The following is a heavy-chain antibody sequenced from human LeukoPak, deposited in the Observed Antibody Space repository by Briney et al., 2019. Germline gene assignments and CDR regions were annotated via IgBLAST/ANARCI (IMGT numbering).Heavy chain of an antibody. D-gene: IGHD3-3*01. J-gene: IGHJ4*02. Sequence: ASVKFSCKASGYTFTAYFMHWVRQAPGQGLEWMGRINPDSGGTSYAQKFQGRVTMTRDTSISTAYMELSSLRSDDTAVYYCAKESSFGFDYWGQGTLVTVSS. CDR1: GYTFTAYF. V-gene: IGHV1-2*06. CDR3: AKESSFGFDY. CDR2: INPDSGGT.